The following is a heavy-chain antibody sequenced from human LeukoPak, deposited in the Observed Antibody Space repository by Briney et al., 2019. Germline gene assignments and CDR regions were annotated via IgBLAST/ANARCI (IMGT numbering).Heavy chain of an antibody. CDR2: IIPIVGTA. J-gene: IGHJ5*02. Sequence: ASVKVSCKASGGTFSSYAISWVRQAPGQGLEWMGGIIPIVGTANFAQKFQGRVTITTDESTSTAYMELSSLRSEDTAGYYLANSYGYNWFDPWGQGTLVTVSS. CDR3: ANSYGYNWFDP. CDR1: GGTFSSYA. D-gene: IGHD5-18*01. V-gene: IGHV1-69*05.